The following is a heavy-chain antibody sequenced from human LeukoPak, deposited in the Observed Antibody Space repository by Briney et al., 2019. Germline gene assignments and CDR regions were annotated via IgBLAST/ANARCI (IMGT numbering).Heavy chain of an antibody. CDR1: GFMFSSYA. Sequence: AGGSLRLSCAASGFMFSSYAMHWVRQAPGKGLEWVAVISYDGSNKYYADSVKGRFTISGDNSKNTLYLQMNSLRAEDTAVYYCARGFHGMVRGVSAYWGQGTLVTVSS. CDR3: ARGFHGMVRGVSAY. J-gene: IGHJ4*02. D-gene: IGHD3-10*01. CDR2: ISYDGSNK. V-gene: IGHV3-30-3*01.